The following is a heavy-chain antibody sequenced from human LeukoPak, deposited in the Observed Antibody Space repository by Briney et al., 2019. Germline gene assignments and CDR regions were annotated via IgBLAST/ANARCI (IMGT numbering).Heavy chain of an antibody. J-gene: IGHJ1*01. CDR1: GGSISDYY. CDR3: ARGEDGDYYFQH. CDR2: INHSGSS. Sequence: SETLSLTCTVSGGSISDYYWSWIRQPPGKGLEWIGEINHSGSSNYNPSLKSRVTISVDTSKNQFFLKLSSVTAADTAVYYCARGEDGDYYFQHWGQGTLVTVSS. V-gene: IGHV4-34*01. D-gene: IGHD4-17*01.